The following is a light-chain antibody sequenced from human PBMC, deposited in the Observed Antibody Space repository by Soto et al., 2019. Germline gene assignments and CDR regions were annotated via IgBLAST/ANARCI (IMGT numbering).Light chain of an antibody. V-gene: IGKV3-15*01. CDR2: DAS. CDR1: QSVSSD. CDR3: QQYNNWPP. J-gene: IGKJ1*01. Sequence: EIVMTQSPATLSVSPGERATLSCRASQSVSSDLAWYHQKPGQAPRLLIYDASTRATGIPARFSGSGSGTEFTLTINSLQSEDFAVYCCQQYNNWPPFGQGTKVDIK.